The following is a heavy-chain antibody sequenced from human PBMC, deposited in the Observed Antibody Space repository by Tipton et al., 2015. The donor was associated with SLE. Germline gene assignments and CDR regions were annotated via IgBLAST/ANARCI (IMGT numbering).Heavy chain of an antibody. D-gene: IGHD2-2*01. J-gene: IGHJ4*02. Sequence: TLSLTCTVSGGSVRSGSYYWSWIRQPPGKGLEWIGYIYYSGSTNYNPSLKSRVTISVDTSKDQFSLKLSSVTAADTAVYYCARGDCSSTSCLDYWGQGTLVTVSS. CDR3: ARGDCSSTSCLDY. V-gene: IGHV4-61*01. CDR2: IYYSGST. CDR1: GGSVRSGSYY.